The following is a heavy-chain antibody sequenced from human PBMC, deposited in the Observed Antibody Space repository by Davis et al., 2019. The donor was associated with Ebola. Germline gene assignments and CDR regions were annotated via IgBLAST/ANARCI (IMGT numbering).Heavy chain of an antibody. D-gene: IGHD3-3*01. CDR3: ANAPYYDFWSGYS. CDR2: ISYDGSNK. J-gene: IGHJ5*02. V-gene: IGHV3-30*18. Sequence: GESLKISCAVSGFSFRSYGMHWVRQAPGKGLEWVAVISYDGSNKYYADSVKGRFTISRDNSKNTLYLQMNSLRAEDTAVYYCANAPYYDFWSGYSWGQGTLVTVSS. CDR1: GFSFRSYG.